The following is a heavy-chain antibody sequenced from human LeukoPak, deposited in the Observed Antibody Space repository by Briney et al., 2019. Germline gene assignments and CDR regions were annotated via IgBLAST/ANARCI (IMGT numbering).Heavy chain of an antibody. CDR2: IYHTGYA. CDR3: ARQRAVGGALIY. CDR1: IYTITTDYY. J-gene: IGHJ4*02. D-gene: IGHD1-26*01. V-gene: IGHV4-38-2*02. Sequence: SETLSLTCTVSIYTITTDYYWGWIRQPPGTGLEWIGNIYHTGYAYYNESLKSRVTISVDTSANQFSLKLTSVTAADTAVYYCARQRAVGGALIYWGQGALVTVSS.